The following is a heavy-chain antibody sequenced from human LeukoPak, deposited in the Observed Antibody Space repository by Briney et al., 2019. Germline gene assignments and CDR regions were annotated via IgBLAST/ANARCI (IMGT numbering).Heavy chain of an antibody. CDR1: GYTFTGYY. CDR3: ARASPVVYDAFDI. Sequence: GASVKVSCKGSGYTFTGYYMHGVRQAPGQGLEWMGWINPNSGGTNYAQKFQGRVTMTRDTSISTAYMELSRLRSDDTAVYYCARASPVVYDAFDIWGQGTMVTVSS. D-gene: IGHD3-22*01. CDR2: INPNSGGT. J-gene: IGHJ3*02. V-gene: IGHV1-2*02.